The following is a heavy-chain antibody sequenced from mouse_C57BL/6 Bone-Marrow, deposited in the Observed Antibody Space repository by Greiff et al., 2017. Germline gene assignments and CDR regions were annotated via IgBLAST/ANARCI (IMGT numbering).Heavy chain of an antibody. J-gene: IGHJ1*03. CDR1: GYAFSSYW. CDR3: ARGTTVVATDWYFDV. D-gene: IGHD1-1*01. V-gene: IGHV1-80*01. Sequence: QVQLQQSGAELVKPGASVKISCKASGYAFSSYWMNWVKQRPGTGLEWIGQIYPGDGDTNYNGKFKGKATLTADKSSSPAYMQLSSLTSEDSAVYFCARGTTVVATDWYFDVWGTGTTVTVSS. CDR2: IYPGDGDT.